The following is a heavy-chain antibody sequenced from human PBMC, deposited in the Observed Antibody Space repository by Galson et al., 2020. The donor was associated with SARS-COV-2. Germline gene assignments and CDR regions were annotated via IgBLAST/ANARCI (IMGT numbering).Heavy chain of an antibody. D-gene: IGHD1-26*01. CDR3: SNDIVGYTGDGAFDI. Sequence: GGSLRLSCAASGFTFSSYGMHWVRQAPGKGLEWVAAIWYDESSKYYADSVKGRFTISRANSKNTLYRQMNSLRAEDTAVYYFSNDIVGYTGDGAFDIWGRGTLVTVSS. V-gene: IGHV3-30*02. CDR2: IWYDESSK. CDR1: GFTFSSYG. J-gene: IGHJ3*02.